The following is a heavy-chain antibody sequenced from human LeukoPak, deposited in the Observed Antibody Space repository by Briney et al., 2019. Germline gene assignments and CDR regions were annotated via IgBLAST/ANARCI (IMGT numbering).Heavy chain of an antibody. V-gene: IGHV3-23*01. CDR2: ISGSGGST. CDR1: GFTFSSYG. CDR3: AKVEGYYYYMDV. Sequence: GGSLRLSCAASGFTFSSYGMSWVRQAPGKGLEWVSAISGSGGSTYYADSVKGRFTISRDNSKNTLYLQMNSLRAEDTAVHYCAKVEGYYYYMDVWGKGTTVTISS. J-gene: IGHJ6*03. D-gene: IGHD5-24*01.